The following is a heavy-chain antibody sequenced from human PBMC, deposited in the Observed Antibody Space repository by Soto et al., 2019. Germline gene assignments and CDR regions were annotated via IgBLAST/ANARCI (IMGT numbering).Heavy chain of an antibody. J-gene: IGHJ6*01. Sequence: EVQLVESGGGLVKPGGSLRLSCAASDFSISNAWMNWVRRAPGKGLEWVGRIKTRSEGEATDYAAPLKDRFTISRDDSKNTLFLHMNSMKTEDTAVYYCTTGSVEGVWGQGATVIVSS. CDR1: DFSISNAW. CDR2: IKTRSEGEAT. D-gene: IGHD2-15*01. CDR3: TTGSVEGV. V-gene: IGHV3-15*07.